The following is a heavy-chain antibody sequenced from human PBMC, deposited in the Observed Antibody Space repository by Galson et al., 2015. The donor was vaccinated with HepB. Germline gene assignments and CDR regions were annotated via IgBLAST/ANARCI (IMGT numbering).Heavy chain of an antibody. CDR1: GFTFSGSA. V-gene: IGHV3-73*01. Sequence: SLRLSCAASGFTFSGSAMHWVRQASGKGLEWVGRIRSKANSYATAYAASVKGRFTISRDDSKNTAYLQMNSLKTEDTAVYYCTRQVTDGDYAIPFDYWGQGTLVTVSS. CDR3: TRQVTDGDYAIPFDY. J-gene: IGHJ4*02. CDR2: IRSKANSYAT. D-gene: IGHD4-17*01.